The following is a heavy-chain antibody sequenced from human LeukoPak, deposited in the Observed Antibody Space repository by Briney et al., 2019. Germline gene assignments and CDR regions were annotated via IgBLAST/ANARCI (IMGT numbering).Heavy chain of an antibody. Sequence: KPSETLSLTCTVSGGSISSSSYYWGWIRQPPGKGLEWIGSIYYSGSTYYNPSLKGRVTMTVDTSKNQFSLNLSSVTAADTAVYYCARGSRDTAMVIDYWGQGTLVTVSS. CDR1: GGSISSSSYY. V-gene: IGHV4-39*07. D-gene: IGHD5-18*01. CDR2: IYYSGST. J-gene: IGHJ4*02. CDR3: ARGSRDTAMVIDY.